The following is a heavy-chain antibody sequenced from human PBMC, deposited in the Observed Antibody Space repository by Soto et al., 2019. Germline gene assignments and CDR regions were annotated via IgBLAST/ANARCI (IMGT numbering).Heavy chain of an antibody. V-gene: IGHV4-61*01. D-gene: IGHD1-26*01. Sequence: PWETLSLTCTVSGGSVSSGSYYWSWIRQPPGKGLEWIGYIYYSGSTNYTPSLKSRVTISVDTSKNQFSLKLSSVTAADTAVYSCARFLVGDSRGGWFDPWGQGTLGTVSS. CDR2: IYYSGST. CDR3: ARFLVGDSRGGWFDP. CDR1: GGSVSSGSYY. J-gene: IGHJ5*02.